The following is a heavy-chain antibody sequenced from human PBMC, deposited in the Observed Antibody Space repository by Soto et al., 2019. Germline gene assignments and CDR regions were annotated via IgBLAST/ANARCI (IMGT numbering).Heavy chain of an antibody. Sequence: ASVKVSCKASGYTFTSYAMNWVRQAPGQRLEWMGWINAGNGNTKYSQKFQGRVTITRDTSARTAYMELSSLRSEDTAVYYCARDDSGFSGSHYIDYFNYWGQGALVTVSS. J-gene: IGHJ4*02. CDR2: INAGNGNT. CDR3: ARDDSGFSGSHYIDYFNY. V-gene: IGHV1-3*01. D-gene: IGHD1-26*01. CDR1: GYTFTSYA.